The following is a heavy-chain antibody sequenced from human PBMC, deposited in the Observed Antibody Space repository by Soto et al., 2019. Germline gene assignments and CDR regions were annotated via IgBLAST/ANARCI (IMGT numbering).Heavy chain of an antibody. Sequence: GGSLRLSCAASGFTFSSYAVHWVRQAPGKGLEWVAVISYDGSNKYYADSVKGRFTISRDNSKNTLYLQMNSLRAEDTAVYYCASYMKVYCSGGSCPRDYYGMDVWGQGTTVTVSS. CDR3: ASYMKVYCSGGSCPRDYYGMDV. D-gene: IGHD2-15*01. CDR2: ISYDGSNK. J-gene: IGHJ6*02. V-gene: IGHV3-30-3*01. CDR1: GFTFSSYA.